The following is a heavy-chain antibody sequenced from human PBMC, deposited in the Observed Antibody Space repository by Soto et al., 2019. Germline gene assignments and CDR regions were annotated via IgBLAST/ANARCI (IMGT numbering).Heavy chain of an antibody. Sequence: SETLSLTCTVSGGSVSSDTHYWSWIRQPPGKRLEWIGFIYSSGSTNYNPSLKSRVTMSVDTSKNQFSLKLRSVIVADTAVYHCARFVRYCSGTNCYTRADVRGQGTTVTVSS. CDR3: ARFVRYCSGTNCYTRADV. J-gene: IGHJ6*02. V-gene: IGHV4-61*01. CDR2: IYSSGST. CDR1: GGSVSSDTHY. D-gene: IGHD2-15*01.